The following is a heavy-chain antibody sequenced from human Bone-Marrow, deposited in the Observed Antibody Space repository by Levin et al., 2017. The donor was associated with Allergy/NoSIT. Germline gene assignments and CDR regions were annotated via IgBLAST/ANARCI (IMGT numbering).Heavy chain of an antibody. J-gene: IGHJ4*02. CDR1: GFTVGNNY. Sequence: GGSLRLSCAASGFTVGNNYVAWVRQAPGKGLDWISVIYSGGGTYYADSVKGRFTISRDKSKNTVYLQMNSLRVEDTAVYYCSSAPGFSDYWGQGTLVIVSS. CDR2: IYSGGGT. CDR3: SSAPGFSDY. V-gene: IGHV3-66*01.